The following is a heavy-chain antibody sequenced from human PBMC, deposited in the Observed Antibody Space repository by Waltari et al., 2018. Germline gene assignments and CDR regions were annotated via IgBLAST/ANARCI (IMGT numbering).Heavy chain of an antibody. V-gene: IGHV3-23*01. J-gene: IGHJ6*02. CDR2: ISGSGGST. D-gene: IGHD6-13*01. CDR3: AKDRVAAAGTAIYYYYGMDV. CDR1: GFTFSSYA. Sequence: EVQLLESGGGLVQPGGSLRLSCEASGFTFSSYAMSWDRQAPGKGLEWVSAISGSGGSTYYADSVKGRFTISRDNSKNTLYLQMNSLRAEDTAVYYCAKDRVAAAGTAIYYYYGMDVWGQGTTVTVSS.